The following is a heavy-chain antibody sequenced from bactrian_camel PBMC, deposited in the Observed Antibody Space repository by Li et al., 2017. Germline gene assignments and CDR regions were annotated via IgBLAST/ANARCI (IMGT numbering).Heavy chain of an antibody. D-gene: IGHD2*01. CDR3: AAEPAVFGHCGGGYYPSSGF. CDR1: TDTDIWYC. V-gene: IGHV3S10*01. CDR2: IDRDGTT. Sequence: DVQLVESGGGTAQTGGSLNLSCAATTDTDIWYCMAWFRQSPGKDREGVAFIDRDGTTIYADSVKGRFTISRDNTKKSLYLQMNSLQPEDTAMYYCAAEPAVFGHCGGGYYPSSGFWGPGTQVTVS. J-gene: IGHJ6*01.